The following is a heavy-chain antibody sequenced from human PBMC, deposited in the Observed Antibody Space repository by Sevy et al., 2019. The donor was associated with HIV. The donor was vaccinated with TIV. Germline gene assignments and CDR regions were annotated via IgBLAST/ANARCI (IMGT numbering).Heavy chain of an antibody. Sequence: GGSLRLSCAASGFTFSSYAMSWVRQAPGKGLEWVSAISGSGGSTYYADSVKGRFTISRDNSKNTLYLQMNSLRAEDTAVYYCAKDQQHVDFWSGYYRPYYYYGMDVWGQGTTVTVSS. J-gene: IGHJ6*02. V-gene: IGHV3-23*01. CDR3: AKDQQHVDFWSGYYRPYYYYGMDV. D-gene: IGHD3-3*01. CDR2: ISGSGGST. CDR1: GFTFSSYA.